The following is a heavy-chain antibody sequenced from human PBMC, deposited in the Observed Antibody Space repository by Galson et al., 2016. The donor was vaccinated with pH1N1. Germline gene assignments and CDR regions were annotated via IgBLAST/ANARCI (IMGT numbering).Heavy chain of an antibody. Sequence: LSLTCDVSAYLISNCCFWGWIRQPPGKGLEWVGSIHHAGTTYRSPPLKSRLSISIDASKNQFSLKLTSVTAADTAIYYCVRHLALPESGIRNGPLDAWAQGILVTVSS. D-gene: IGHD6-19*01. J-gene: IGHJ5*02. CDR2: IHHAGTT. CDR3: VRHLALPESGIRNGPLDA. CDR1: AYLISNCCF. V-gene: IGHV4-38-2*01.